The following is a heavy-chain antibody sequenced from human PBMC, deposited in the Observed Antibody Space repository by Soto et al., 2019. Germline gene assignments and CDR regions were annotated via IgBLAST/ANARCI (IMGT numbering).Heavy chain of an antibody. CDR3: ARGGYHEGGN. J-gene: IGHJ4*02. CDR1: GYIFTSYN. V-gene: IGHV1-46*03. D-gene: IGHD5-12*01. CDR2: INPNGGST. Sequence: QVQLVQSGAEVKKPGASVKVSCKASGYIFTSYNMHWVRQAPGQGLEWMGIINPNGGSTNYAQRFKGRLTVTRDTSTNTVYMELSSLRSEDTAVYYCARGGYHEGGNWGQGTLVTVSS.